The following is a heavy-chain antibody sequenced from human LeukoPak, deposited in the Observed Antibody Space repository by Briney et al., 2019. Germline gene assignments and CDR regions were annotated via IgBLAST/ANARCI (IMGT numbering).Heavy chain of an antibody. V-gene: IGHV3-30*03. CDR1: GFTFCSYG. CDR2: ISYDGSNK. D-gene: IGHD5-24*01. J-gene: IGHJ4*02. Sequence: GGSLRLSCAASGFTFCSYGMHWVRQAPGKGLEWVAVISYDGSNKYYADSVKGRFTISRDNSKNTLYLQMNSLRAEDTAVYYCARNLGADGYNLFDYWGQGTLVTVSS. CDR3: ARNLGADGYNLFDY.